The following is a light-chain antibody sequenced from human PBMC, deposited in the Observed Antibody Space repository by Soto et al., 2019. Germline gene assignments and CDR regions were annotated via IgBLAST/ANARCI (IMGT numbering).Light chain of an antibody. CDR2: GNS. Sequence: QAVVTQPPSVSGAPGQRVTISCTGSSSNIGAGYAVHWYQQLPGTAPKLLIYGNSNRPSGVPDRFSGSKSGTSASLAITGLQAEDEADYYCQSYDSSLSGSVFGGGTKLTVL. V-gene: IGLV1-40*01. CDR1: SSNIGAGYA. J-gene: IGLJ2*01. CDR3: QSYDSSLSGSV.